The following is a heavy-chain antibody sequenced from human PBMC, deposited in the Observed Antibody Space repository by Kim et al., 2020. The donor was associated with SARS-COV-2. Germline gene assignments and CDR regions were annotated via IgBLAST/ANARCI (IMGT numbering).Heavy chain of an antibody. Sequence: QVRVTITADESTSTAYMELSSLRSEDTAVYYCARVRSPGEGGRSQDAFDIWGQGTMVTVSS. CDR3: ARVRSPGEGGRSQDAFDI. V-gene: IGHV1-69*01. J-gene: IGHJ3*02. D-gene: IGHD3-10*01.